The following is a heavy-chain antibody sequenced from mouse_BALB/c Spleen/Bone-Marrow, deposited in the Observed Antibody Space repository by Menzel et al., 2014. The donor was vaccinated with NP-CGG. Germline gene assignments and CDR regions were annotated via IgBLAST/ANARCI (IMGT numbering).Heavy chain of an antibody. Sequence: EVQRVESGTVLARPGASVKMSCKASGYSFTSYWMHWVKQRPGQGLEWIGAIYPGNSDTSYNQKFKGKAKLTAVTSASTAYMELSGLTNEDSAVYYCTRRWLLHGFYAMDYWGQGTSVTVSS. D-gene: IGHD2-3*01. CDR2: IYPGNSDT. V-gene: IGHV1-5*01. CDR1: GYSFTSYW. CDR3: TRRWLLHGFYAMDY. J-gene: IGHJ4*01.